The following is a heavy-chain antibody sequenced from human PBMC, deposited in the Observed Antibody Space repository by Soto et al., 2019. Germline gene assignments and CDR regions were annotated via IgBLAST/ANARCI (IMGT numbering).Heavy chain of an antibody. CDR2: IYPGDSDT. CDR1: GYSFTSYW. CDR3: ARSNTGTGDAFDI. Sequence: LGESLKISCKGSGYSFTSYWIGWVRQMPGKGLEWMGIIYPGDSDTRYSPSFQGQVTISADKSISTAYLQWSSLKASDTAMYYCARSNTGTGDAFDIWGQGTMVTVSS. V-gene: IGHV5-51*01. J-gene: IGHJ3*02.